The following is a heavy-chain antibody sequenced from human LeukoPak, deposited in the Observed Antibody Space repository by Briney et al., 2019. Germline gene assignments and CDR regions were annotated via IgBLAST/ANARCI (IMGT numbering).Heavy chain of an antibody. CDR1: GGSISSYY. J-gene: IGHJ3*02. Sequence: SGTLSLTCTVSGGSISSYYWSWIRQPPGKGLEWIGYIYYSGSTNYNPSLKSRVTISVDTSKNQFSLKLNSVTAADTAVYYCARSLGGSYYARFDAFDIWGQGTMVTVSS. V-gene: IGHV4-59*01. CDR3: ARSLGGSYYARFDAFDI. D-gene: IGHD1-26*01. CDR2: IYYSGST.